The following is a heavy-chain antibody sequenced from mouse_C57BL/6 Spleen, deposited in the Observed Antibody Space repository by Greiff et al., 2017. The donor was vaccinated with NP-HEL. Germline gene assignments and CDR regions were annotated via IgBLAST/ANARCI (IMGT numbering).Heavy chain of an antibody. CDR2: ISSGGSYT. Sequence: EVQLQESGGDLVKPGGSLKLSCAASGFTFSSYGMSWIRQTPDKRLEWVATISSGGSYTYYPDSVKGRFTISRDNAKNTLYLQMSSLKSEDTAMYYCARRVYFDYWGQGTTLTVSS. CDR3: ARRVYFDY. J-gene: IGHJ2*01. CDR1: GFTFSSYG. V-gene: IGHV5-6*01.